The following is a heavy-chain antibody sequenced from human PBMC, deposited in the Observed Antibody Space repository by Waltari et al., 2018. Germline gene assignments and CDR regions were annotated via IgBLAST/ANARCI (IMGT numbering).Heavy chain of an antibody. CDR3: ARHDTLRTWELPGNFDY. Sequence: EVQLVQSGAEVKKPGESLKISCKGSGYSFTSYWIGWVRQMPGKGLEWRGIIYPGDSDTRYSPSFQGQVTISADKSISTAYLQWSSLKASDTAMYYCARHDTLRTWELPGNFDYWGQGTLVTVSS. V-gene: IGHV5-51*01. J-gene: IGHJ4*02. CDR2: IYPGDSDT. D-gene: IGHD1-26*01. CDR1: GYSFTSYW.